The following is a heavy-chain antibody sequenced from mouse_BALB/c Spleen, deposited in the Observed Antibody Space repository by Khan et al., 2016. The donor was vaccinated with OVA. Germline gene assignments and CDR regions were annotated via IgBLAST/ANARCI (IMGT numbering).Heavy chain of an antibody. CDR2: INPHIGET. V-gene: IGHV1-20*02. J-gene: IGHJ2*01. D-gene: IGHD1-1*01. CDR1: GYSFTGYF. Sequence: VQLKESGPELVKPGASMKISCKASGYSFTGYFMNWVMQSHGKSLEWIGRINPHIGETFYNQKFKGKATLTVDESSSTAHMELRSLASEDSAVYYCSRIYGSDFDYWGQGTTLTVSS. CDR3: SRIYGSDFDY.